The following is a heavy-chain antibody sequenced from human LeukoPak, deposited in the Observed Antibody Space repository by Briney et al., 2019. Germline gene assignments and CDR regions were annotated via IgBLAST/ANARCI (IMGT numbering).Heavy chain of an antibody. CDR3: AREVGYGDYVGVDWFDP. J-gene: IGHJ5*02. CDR2: IYYSGST. CDR1: GSSISSYY. Sequence: SETLSLTCTVSGSSISSYYWSWIRQPPGKGLEWIGYIYYSGSTNYNPSLKSRVTISVDTSKNQFSLKLSSVTAADTAVYYCAREVGYGDYVGVDWFDPWGQGTLVTVSS. V-gene: IGHV4-59*01. D-gene: IGHD4-17*01.